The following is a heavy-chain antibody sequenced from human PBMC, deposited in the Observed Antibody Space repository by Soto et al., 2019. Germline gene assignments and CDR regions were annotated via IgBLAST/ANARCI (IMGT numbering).Heavy chain of an antibody. J-gene: IGHJ4*02. CDR2: IIPILGIA. CDR3: ASQVSRDGYTENDY. CDR1: GGTFNSYT. V-gene: IGHV1-69*02. D-gene: IGHD5-12*01. Sequence: QVQLVQSGAEVKKPGSSVKVSCKASGGTFNSYTISWVRQAPGQGLEWMGRIIPILGIANYAQKFQGRVTITADKSTSTAYMELSSLRSEDTAVYYCASQVSRDGYTENDYWGQGTLVTVSS.